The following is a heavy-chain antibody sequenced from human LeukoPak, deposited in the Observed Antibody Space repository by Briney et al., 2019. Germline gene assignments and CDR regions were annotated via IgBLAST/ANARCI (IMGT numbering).Heavy chain of an antibody. CDR1: GDSISSHY. J-gene: IGHJ4*02. CDR3: ARGAPSGSYSVFDY. CDR2: IYGYGST. Sequence: PSETLSLTCTVSGDSISSHYWSWIRQPAGKGLEWIGRIYGYGSTIYNPSLRSRVTMSVDTSKNQFSLRLSSVTAADTAVYYCARGAPSGSYSVFDYWGQGTLVTVSS. D-gene: IGHD1-26*01. V-gene: IGHV4-4*07.